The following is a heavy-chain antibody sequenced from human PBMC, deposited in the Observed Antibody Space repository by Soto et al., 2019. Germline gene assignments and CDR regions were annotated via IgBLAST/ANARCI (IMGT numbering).Heavy chain of an antibody. V-gene: IGHV5-10-1*01. Sequence: PGESLKISCKGSGYSFTSYWISWVRQMPGKGLEWMGRIDPSDSYTNYSPSFQGHVTISADKSISTAYLQWSSLKASDTAMYYCARHPGATLIGGEYYYFGMAVWGQGPTITV. D-gene: IGHD2-21*01. CDR2: IDPSDSYT. CDR3: ARHPGATLIGGEYYYFGMAV. CDR1: GYSFTSYW. J-gene: IGHJ6*02.